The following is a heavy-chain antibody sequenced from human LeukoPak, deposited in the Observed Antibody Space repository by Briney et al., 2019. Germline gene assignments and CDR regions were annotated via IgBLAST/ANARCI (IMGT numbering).Heavy chain of an antibody. CDR1: GFTFNKYA. Sequence: GGSLRLSCAASGFTFNKYAMHWVRQAPGKGLEWVAVVSYLGNDKFYADSVKGRFTISKDNSSNTVYLEINSLRSEDTAVYYCARPLERRLIHYFDFWGPGTLVTVSS. D-gene: IGHD6-25*01. V-gene: IGHV3-30-3*01. CDR3: ARPLERRLIHYFDF. J-gene: IGHJ4*02. CDR2: VSYLGNDK.